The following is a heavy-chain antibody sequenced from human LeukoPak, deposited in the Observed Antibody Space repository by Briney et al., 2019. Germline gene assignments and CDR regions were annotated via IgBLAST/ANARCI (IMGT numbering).Heavy chain of an antibody. CDR3: ARPRHSGGWVDV. J-gene: IGHJ6*02. D-gene: IGHD1-26*01. CDR2: IDLDDSDT. Sequence: GESLETSFKGPAYIFTSYWIGWVRQMPGKGLEWMGIIDLDDSDTRYSPSFQGQVTISADKSITTAYLQWSSLKASDTAMYYRARPRHSGGWVDVWGQGTTVTV. CDR1: AYIFTSYW. V-gene: IGHV5-51*01.